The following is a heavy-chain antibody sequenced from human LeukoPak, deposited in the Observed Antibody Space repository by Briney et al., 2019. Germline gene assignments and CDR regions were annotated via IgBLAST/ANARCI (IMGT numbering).Heavy chain of an antibody. D-gene: IGHD2-2*01. Sequence: SETLSLTCAVYGGSFSGYYWSWIRQPPGKGLEWIGEINHSGSTNYNPSLKSRVTISVDTSKNQFSLKLSSVTAADTAVYYCARGPRYRSSTSCAPLFDYWGQGTLVTVSS. CDR1: GGSFSGYY. CDR2: INHSGST. J-gene: IGHJ4*02. V-gene: IGHV4-34*01. CDR3: ARGPRYRSSTSCAPLFDY.